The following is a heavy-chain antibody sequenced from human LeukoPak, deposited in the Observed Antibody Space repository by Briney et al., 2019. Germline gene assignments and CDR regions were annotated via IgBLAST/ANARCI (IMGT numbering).Heavy chain of an antibody. CDR3: ARNNVVTPFDY. V-gene: IGHV1-46*01. CDR2: INPSGGST. CDR1: GYTFTSYY. Sequence: ASVKVSCKASGYTFTSYYMHWVRQAPGQGLEWMGIINPSGGSTSYAQKFQGRVTMTRDTSTSTVYVELSSLRSEDTAVYYCARNNVVTPFDYWGQGTLVTVSS. J-gene: IGHJ4*02. D-gene: IGHD4-23*01.